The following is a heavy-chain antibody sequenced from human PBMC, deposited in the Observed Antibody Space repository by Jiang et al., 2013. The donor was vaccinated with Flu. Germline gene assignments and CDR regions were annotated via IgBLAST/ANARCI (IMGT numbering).Heavy chain of an antibody. D-gene: IGHD2-15*01. J-gene: IGHJ4*02. V-gene: IGHV1-18*01. CDR1: GYTFTSYG. CDR2: ISGYNGNT. CDR3: ARALLGVVVEPPFDY. Sequence: GAEVKKPGASVKVSCKASGYTFTSYGISWVRQAPGQGLEWMGWISGYNGNTNYAQKLQDRVTMTTDTSTSTVYMELRSLRSDDTAVYYCARALLGVVVEPPFDYWGQGTLVTVSS.